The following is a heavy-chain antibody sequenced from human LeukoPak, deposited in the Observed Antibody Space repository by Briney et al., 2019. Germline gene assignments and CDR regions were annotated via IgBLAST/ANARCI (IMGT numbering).Heavy chain of an antibody. V-gene: IGHV4-61*02. CDR2: IYHSGST. J-gene: IGHJ4*02. CDR3: ARDNDSRDPPHFDY. CDR1: TGSISSDNFY. Sequence: PSQTLSLTCTVSTGSISSDNFYWSWIRQPAGKGLEWIGRIYHSGSTNYNPSLKSRVTISVDTSKNEFSLKLTSVTAADTAVYYCARDNDSRDPPHFDYWGQGTLVTVSS. D-gene: IGHD3-16*01.